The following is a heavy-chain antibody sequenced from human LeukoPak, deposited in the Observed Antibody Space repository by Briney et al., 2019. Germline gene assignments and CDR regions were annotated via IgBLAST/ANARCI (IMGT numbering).Heavy chain of an antibody. D-gene: IGHD2-8*01. CDR2: ISRDGDNE. CDR1: GFPFNTYA. J-gene: IGHJ4*02. V-gene: IGHV3-30*01. CDR3: ATDKYCTPSDCLHGRFYFDN. Sequence: GGSLRLSCAASGFPFNTYAMHWVRQAPGKGLEWVALISRDGDNEYYADSVKGRFTISRDNSKNTLSLQVNTLRVEDSAVYYCATDKYCTPSDCLHGRFYFDNWGQGTLVTVSS.